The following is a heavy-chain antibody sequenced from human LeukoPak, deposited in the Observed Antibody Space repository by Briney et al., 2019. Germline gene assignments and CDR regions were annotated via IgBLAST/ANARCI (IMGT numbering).Heavy chain of an antibody. CDR2: IYSVGST. CDR3: AREQDTHDYDSSNPTSDSGAFDI. D-gene: IGHD3-22*01. J-gene: IGHJ3*02. Sequence: GGSLRLSCAASGFTVSSNYMSGVRQAPGKGLEWGSVIYSVGSTYYADSVKGRFTVSRDNSKNTLYLQMNSLSAEDTAVYYCAREQDTHDYDSSNPTSDSGAFDIWGQGTMVTVSS. V-gene: IGHV3-53*05. CDR1: GFTVSSNY.